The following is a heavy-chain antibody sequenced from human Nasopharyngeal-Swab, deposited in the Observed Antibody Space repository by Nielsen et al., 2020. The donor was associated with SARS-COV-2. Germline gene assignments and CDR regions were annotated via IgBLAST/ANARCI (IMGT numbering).Heavy chain of an antibody. V-gene: IGHV3-21*01. CDR1: GFTFSDYT. D-gene: IGHD3-9*01. CDR3: ARGHDILTGFASDGLHV. Sequence: GESLKISCETSGFTFSDYTMNWVRQAPGKGLEWVSCITSTSAYIYYADSVKGRFTITRDNAKNSLYLQMNSLTAEDTAVYYCARGHDILTGFASDGLHVWGQGTIVTVSS. J-gene: IGHJ3*01. CDR2: ITSTSAYI.